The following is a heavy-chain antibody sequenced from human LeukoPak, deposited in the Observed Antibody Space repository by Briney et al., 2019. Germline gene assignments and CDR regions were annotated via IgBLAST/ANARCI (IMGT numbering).Heavy chain of an antibody. Sequence: SETLSHTCTVSGGSISSYYWSWIRQPAGKGLEWIGRIYTSGSTNYNPSLKSRVTMSVDTSKNQFSLKLTSVTAADTAVYYCARDLSHSGWYQEGYWGQGTLVTVSS. V-gene: IGHV4-4*07. CDR3: ARDLSHSGWYQEGY. CDR2: IYTSGST. D-gene: IGHD6-19*01. J-gene: IGHJ4*02. CDR1: GGSISSYY.